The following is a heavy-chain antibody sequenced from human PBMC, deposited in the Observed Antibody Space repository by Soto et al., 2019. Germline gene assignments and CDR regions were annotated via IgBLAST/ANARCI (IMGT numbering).Heavy chain of an antibody. CDR1: GLTVSGKNY. CDR3: ATWHLQEHAYDV. Sequence: GGSLRLSCAVSGLTVSGKNYVAWVRQAPGKGLEWVSGFYDLDGTYYADSLKGRFTTSGDSSRTIVYLQMNGLRPEDTAVYYCATWHLQEHAYDVWGQGTTVTVSS. D-gene: IGHD4-4*01. CDR2: FYDLDGT. V-gene: IGHV3-53*01. J-gene: IGHJ3*01.